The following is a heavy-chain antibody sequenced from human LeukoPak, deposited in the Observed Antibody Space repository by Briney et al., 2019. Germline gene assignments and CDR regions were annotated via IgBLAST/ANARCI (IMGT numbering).Heavy chain of an antibody. Sequence: GGSLRLSCAASGFNFSSYGMHWVRQAPGKGLEWVALVWYDGTTKHYADSVRGRFTIPRDNSKNTLHLQMNGLRAEDTAIYYCAKVPYSGSYHDYFFDSWGQGTLVTVSS. J-gene: IGHJ4*02. D-gene: IGHD1-26*01. V-gene: IGHV3-33*06. CDR2: VWYDGTTK. CDR3: AKVPYSGSYHDYFFDS. CDR1: GFNFSSYG.